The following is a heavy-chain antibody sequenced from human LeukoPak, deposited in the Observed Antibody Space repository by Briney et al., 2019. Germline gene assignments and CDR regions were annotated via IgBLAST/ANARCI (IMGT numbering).Heavy chain of an antibody. CDR2: ISGSGGST. J-gene: IGHJ4*02. D-gene: IGHD6-19*01. CDR1: GFTFSSYA. V-gene: IGHV3-23*01. CDR3: AKDIVVGVAVAGGFDY. Sequence: GRSLRLSCAASGFTFSSYAMSWVRQAPGKGLEWVSAISGSGGSTYYADSVKGRFTISRDDSKNTLYLQMNSLRAEDTAVYYCAKDIVVGVAVAGGFDYWGQGTLVTVSS.